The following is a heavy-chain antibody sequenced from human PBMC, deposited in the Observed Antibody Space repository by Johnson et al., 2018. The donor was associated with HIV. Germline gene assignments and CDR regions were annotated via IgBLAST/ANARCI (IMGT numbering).Heavy chain of an antibody. J-gene: IGHJ3*02. CDR1: GFTVKSNY. D-gene: IGHD3-22*01. V-gene: IGHV3-66*01. Sequence: EQLVVSGGGLVQPGGSLRLSCAVSGFTVKSNYINWVRQAPGKGLECVSGIYSGGRTYYADSVKGRFTISRDNSKNTLYLQMNSLRAEDTAVYFCARDRRYYDSSGYYHDAFDIWCQGTMVTVSS. CDR3: ARDRRYYDSSGYYHDAFDI. CDR2: IYSGGRT.